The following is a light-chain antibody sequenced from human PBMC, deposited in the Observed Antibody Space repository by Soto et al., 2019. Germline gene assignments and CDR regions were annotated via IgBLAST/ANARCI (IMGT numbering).Light chain of an antibody. V-gene: IGKV3-20*01. CDR2: GAS. CDR1: QSVSTNF. J-gene: IGKJ1*01. CDR3: HQYGRTSWT. Sequence: EIVLTQSPGTLSLSPGEGATLSCRASQSVSTNFFAWYQQKPGQAPRLLIYGASTRATGIPDRFSGSGSGTDFTLTISRLEPEDFAVYYCHQYGRTSWTFGQGTKVEI.